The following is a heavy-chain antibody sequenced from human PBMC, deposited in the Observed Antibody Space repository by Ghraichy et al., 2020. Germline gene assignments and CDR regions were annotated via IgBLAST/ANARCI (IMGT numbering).Heavy chain of an antibody. J-gene: IGHJ5*02. D-gene: IGHD3-22*01. CDR2: IIPIFGTA. Sequence: SVKVSCKASGGTFSSYAISWVRQAPGQGLEWMGGIIPIFGTANYAQKFQGRVTITTDESTSTAYMELSSLRSEDTAVYYCARGKVSGYYDSRWFDPWGQGTLVTVSS. CDR3: ARGKVSGYYDSRWFDP. CDR1: GGTFSSYA. V-gene: IGHV1-69*05.